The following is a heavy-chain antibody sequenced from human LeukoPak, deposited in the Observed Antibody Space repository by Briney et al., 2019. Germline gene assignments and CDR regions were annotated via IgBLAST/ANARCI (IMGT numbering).Heavy chain of an antibody. CDR2: IYYSGST. D-gene: IGHD1-26*01. V-gene: IGHV4-59*08. CDR1: GDSMSSYY. J-gene: IGHJ5*02. CDR3: ARHSGDYNWFDR. Sequence: SETLSPTCTVSGDSMSSYYWSWIRQPPGKGLEWIGYIYYSGSTNYNPSLKSRVTMSVNTSKNQFSLKLNSVTAADTAVYYCARHSGDYNWFDRWGQGTLVAVSS.